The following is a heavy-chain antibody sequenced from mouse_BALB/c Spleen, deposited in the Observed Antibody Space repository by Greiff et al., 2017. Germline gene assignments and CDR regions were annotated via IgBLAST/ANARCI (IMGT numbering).Heavy chain of an antibody. CDR2: IYPGDGST. D-gene: IGHD1-1*01. J-gene: IGHJ1*01. CDR3: ARSEAYGSYWYFDV. CDR1: GYTFTSYD. Sequence: VKLQESGTVLARPGASVKISCKASGYTFTSYDINWVKQRPGQGLEWIGWIYPGDGSTKYNEKFKGKATLTADKSSSTAYMQLSSLTSENSAVYFCARSEAYGSYWYFDVWGAGTTVTVSS. V-gene: IGHV1S56*01.